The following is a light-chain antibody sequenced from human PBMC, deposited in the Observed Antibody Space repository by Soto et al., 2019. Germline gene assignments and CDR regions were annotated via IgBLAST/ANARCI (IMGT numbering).Light chain of an antibody. CDR3: QTYHSAPLT. CDR2: AAS. J-gene: IGKJ4*01. V-gene: IGKV1-27*01. Sequence: DIQMTQSPSSLSASVGDRVTITCRASRGISSYLAWYQQKPGKVPKLLIYAASTLQSGVPSRFSGGGSGTDFTLTISSLQPEDVATYYCQTYHSAPLTFGGGTKVEIK. CDR1: RGISSY.